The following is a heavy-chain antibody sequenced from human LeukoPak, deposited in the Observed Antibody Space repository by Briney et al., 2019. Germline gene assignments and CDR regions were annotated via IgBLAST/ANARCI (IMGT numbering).Heavy chain of an antibody. CDR1: GGSISSSYYS. V-gene: IGHV4-39*01. CDR2: IYYIGST. J-gene: IGHJ4*02. CDR3: ARHEDRNWYFDH. Sequence: RTSETLSLTCTASGGSISSSYYSWGWIRQPPGKGLVWIGTIYYIGSTYYNPSPKSRVTISVDTSKNQYSLKLSSVTAPDTAVYYCARHEDRNWYFDHWGQGTLVTVSS. D-gene: IGHD1-1*01.